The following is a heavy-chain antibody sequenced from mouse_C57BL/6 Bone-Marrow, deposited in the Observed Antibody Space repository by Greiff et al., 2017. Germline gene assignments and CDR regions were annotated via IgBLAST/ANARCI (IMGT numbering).Heavy chain of an antibody. D-gene: IGHD1-1*01. V-gene: IGHV1-20*01. CDR2: INPYNGDT. Sequence: EVQGVESGPELVKPGDSVKISCKASGYSFTGYFMNWVMQSHGQSLEWIGRINPYNGDTFYNQKFKGKATLTVDKSSSTAHMELRSLTSEDSAVYYCARSLLLRSTRRAMDYWGQGTSVTVSS. J-gene: IGHJ4*01. CDR3: ARSLLLRSTRRAMDY. CDR1: GYSFTGYF.